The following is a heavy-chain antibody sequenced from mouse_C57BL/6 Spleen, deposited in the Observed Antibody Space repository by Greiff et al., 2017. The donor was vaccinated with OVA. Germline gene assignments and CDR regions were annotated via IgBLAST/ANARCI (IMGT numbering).Heavy chain of an antibody. J-gene: IGHJ2*01. V-gene: IGHV3-6*01. CDR3: ARGGGKLTGYYFDY. CDR2: ISYDGSN. D-gene: IGHD4-1*01. CDR1: GYSITSGYY. Sequence: EVKVEESGPGLVKPSQSLSLTCSVTGYSITSGYYWNWIRQFPGNKLEWMGYISYDGSNNYNPSLKNRISITRDTSKNQFFLKLNSVTTEDTATYYCARGGGKLTGYYFDYWGQGTTLTVSS.